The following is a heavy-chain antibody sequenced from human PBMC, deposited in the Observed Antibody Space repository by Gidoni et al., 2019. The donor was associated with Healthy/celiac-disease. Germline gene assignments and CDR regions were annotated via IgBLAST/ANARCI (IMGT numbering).Heavy chain of an antibody. Sequence: EVQLVESGGVVVQPGGSLRLSCAASGFTFDDYTMHWVRQAPGKGLEWVSLISWDGGSTYYADSVKGRFTISRDNSKNSLYLQMNSLRTEDTALYYCPKDGYSGSHFDYWGQGTLVTVSS. D-gene: IGHD5-12*01. CDR1: GFTFDDYT. V-gene: IGHV3-43*01. CDR3: PKDGYSGSHFDY. J-gene: IGHJ4*02. CDR2: ISWDGGST.